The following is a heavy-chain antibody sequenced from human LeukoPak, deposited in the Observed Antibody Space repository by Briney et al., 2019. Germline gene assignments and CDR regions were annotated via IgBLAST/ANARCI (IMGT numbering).Heavy chain of an antibody. V-gene: IGHV4-61*01. J-gene: IGHJ3*02. CDR3: ARGGDRYAFDI. D-gene: IGHD3-10*01. Sequence: PSETLSLTCAVSGYSISSGYYWSWIRQPPGKGLEWIGYIYYSGSTNYNPSLKSRVTISVDTSKNQFSLKLSSVTAADTAVYYCARGGDRYAFDIWGQGTMVTVSS. CDR2: IYYSGST. CDR1: GYSISSGYY.